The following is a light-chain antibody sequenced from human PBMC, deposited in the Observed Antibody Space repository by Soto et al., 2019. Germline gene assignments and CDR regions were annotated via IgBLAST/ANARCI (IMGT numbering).Light chain of an antibody. V-gene: IGLV2-14*01. Sequence: QSVLTQPASVSGSPGQSITISCTGTSSDVGGYNYVSWYQLHPGKAPKLMVYEVSYRPSGVSSRFSGSKSANTASLIISGLQAEDEADYYCSSYASSTAYVFGTGTKLTVL. CDR2: EVS. J-gene: IGLJ1*01. CDR3: SSYASSTAYV. CDR1: SSDVGGYNY.